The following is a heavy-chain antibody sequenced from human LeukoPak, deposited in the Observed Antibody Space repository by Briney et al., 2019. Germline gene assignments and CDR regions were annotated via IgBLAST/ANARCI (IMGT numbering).Heavy chain of an antibody. V-gene: IGHV3-11*01. Sequence: PGESLRLSCAASGFSFSSYAMSWIRQAPGKGLEWVSYISSSGSTLYYADSVKGRFTISRDNAKNSLYLQMNSLRAEDTAVYYCARDSGDYYDSSGLDYWGQGTLVTVSS. CDR1: GFSFSSYA. CDR2: ISSSGSTL. CDR3: ARDSGDYYDSSGLDY. J-gene: IGHJ4*02. D-gene: IGHD3-22*01.